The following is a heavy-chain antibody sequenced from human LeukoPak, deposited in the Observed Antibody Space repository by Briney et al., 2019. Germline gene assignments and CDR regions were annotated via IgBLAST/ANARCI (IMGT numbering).Heavy chain of an antibody. CDR1: GRSISSRSYY. J-gene: IGHJ4*02. CDR2: IYTSGSI. CDR3: ARSFPDYDSSGYYNPDFDY. D-gene: IGHD3-22*01. Sequence: SDTLSLTCTVSGRSISSRSYYWSWIRKPAGKGLEWFGRIYTSGSINYNPSLKSRVTISVDTSKNQFSLKLSSVTAADTAVYYCARSFPDYDSSGYYNPDFDYWGQGTLVTVSS. V-gene: IGHV4-61*02.